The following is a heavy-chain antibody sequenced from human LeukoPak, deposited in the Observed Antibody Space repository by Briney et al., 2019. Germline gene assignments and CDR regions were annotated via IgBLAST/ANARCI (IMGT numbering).Heavy chain of an antibody. CDR1: GGTFSSYA. Sequence: SVKVSCKASGGTFSSYAISWVRQAPGQGLEWMGRIIPILGIANYAQKFQGRVTITADKSTSTAYMELSSLRSEDTAVYYCARASDPRTPFYGMDVWGQGTAVTVSS. V-gene: IGHV1-69*04. J-gene: IGHJ6*02. CDR2: IIPILGIA. CDR3: ARASDPRTPFYGMDV. D-gene: IGHD2-15*01.